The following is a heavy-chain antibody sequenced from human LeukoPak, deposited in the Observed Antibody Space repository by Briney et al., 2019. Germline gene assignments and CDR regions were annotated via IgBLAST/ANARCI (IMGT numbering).Heavy chain of an antibody. CDR3: ARDESGAFDI. D-gene: IGHD6-25*01. J-gene: IGHJ3*02. CDR2: IYYSGST. Sequence: SETLSLTCTVSGGSISSYYWSWIRQPPGKGLEWIGYIYYSGSTNYNPSLKSRVTISIDTSKNQFSLKLTSVTAADTAVYYCARDESGAFDIWGQGTMVTVSS. CDR1: GGSISSYY. V-gene: IGHV4-59*01.